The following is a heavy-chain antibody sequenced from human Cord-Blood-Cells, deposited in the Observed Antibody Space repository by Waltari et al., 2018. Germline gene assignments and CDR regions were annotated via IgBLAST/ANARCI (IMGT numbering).Heavy chain of an antibody. J-gene: IGHJ6*02. V-gene: IGHV4-34*01. CDR1: GGSFSGYY. CDR2: INHSGST. Sequence: QVQLQQWGAGLLKPSETLSLTCAVYGGSFSGYYWSWIRQPPGKGLEWIGEINHSGSTNYNPSLKSRVTISVDTSKNQFSLKLSSVTAADTAVYYCARGYDFWSGYYSYYYYYGMDVWGQGTTVTVSS. CDR3: ARGYDFWSGYYSYYYYYGMDV. D-gene: IGHD3-3*01.